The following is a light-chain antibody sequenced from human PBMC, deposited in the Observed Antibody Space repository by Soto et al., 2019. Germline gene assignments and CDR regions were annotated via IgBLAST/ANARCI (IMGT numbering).Light chain of an antibody. CDR1: SSDVGAYNS. J-gene: IGLJ1*01. CDR3: CPSAPESTYV. CDR2: KGT. Sequence: QSALAQPASVSGSPGQSITISCTGTSSDVGAYNSVSWYQQHPHRAPQVIIYKGTQRPSGVSNRFSGSTSGNAASLTISALQTDEEAYYFCCPSAPESTYVCGTGTKVTVL. V-gene: IGLV2-23*01.